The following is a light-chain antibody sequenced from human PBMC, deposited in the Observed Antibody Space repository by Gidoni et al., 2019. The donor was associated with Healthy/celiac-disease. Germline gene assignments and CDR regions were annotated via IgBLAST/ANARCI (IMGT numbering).Light chain of an antibody. V-gene: IGKV1-39*01. CDR3: QQSYSTPFT. CDR1: KSISSY. Sequence: TQSPSSLSACVGDRVTITCRASKSISSYLNWYQQKPGKAPKLLIYAASSLQSGVPSRFSGSGSGTDFTLTISSLQPEDFATYYCQQSYSTPFTFGQGTRLEIK. J-gene: IGKJ5*01. CDR2: AAS.